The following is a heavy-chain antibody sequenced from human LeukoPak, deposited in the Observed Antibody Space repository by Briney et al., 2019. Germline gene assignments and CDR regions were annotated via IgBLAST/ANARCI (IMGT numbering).Heavy chain of an antibody. Sequence: SETLSLTCTVSGGSISSGSYYWSWIRQPAGKGLEWIGRIYTSGSTNYNPSLKSRVTISVDTSKNQFSLKLSSVTAAGTAVYYCARDVPSTVVRGGWFDPWGQGTLVTVSS. D-gene: IGHD4-23*01. CDR1: GGSISSGSYY. V-gene: IGHV4-61*02. J-gene: IGHJ5*02. CDR2: IYTSGST. CDR3: ARDVPSTVVRGGWFDP.